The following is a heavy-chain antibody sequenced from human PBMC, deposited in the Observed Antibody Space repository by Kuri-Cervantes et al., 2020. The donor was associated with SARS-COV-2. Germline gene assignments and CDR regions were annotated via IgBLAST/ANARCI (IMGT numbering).Heavy chain of an antibody. Sequence: GESLKISCVASGFNFNNYGMNWVRQAPGKGLEWVASVSYDGSLRYYADSVKGRFTISRDNAKNSLYLQMNSLRAEDTAVYYCARGTLVPYYYDALDVWGQGTTVTVSS. CDR2: VSYDGSLR. V-gene: IGHV3-30*03. CDR3: ARGTLVPYYYDALDV. CDR1: GFNFNNYG. J-gene: IGHJ6*02. D-gene: IGHD3-3*01.